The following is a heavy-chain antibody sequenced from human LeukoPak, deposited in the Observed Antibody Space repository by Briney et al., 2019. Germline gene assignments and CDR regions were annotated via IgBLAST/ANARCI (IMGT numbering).Heavy chain of an antibody. CDR3: ARDNWNYGSSMDV. J-gene: IGHJ6*02. D-gene: IGHD1-7*01. V-gene: IGHV1-2*06. Sequence: ASVKVSCKASGYTFTGYYMHWVRQAPGQGPEWMGRINPNSGGTNYAQKFQGRVTMTRDTSISTAYMELSRLRSDDTAVYYCARDNWNYGSSMDVWGQGTTVTVSS. CDR2: INPNSGGT. CDR1: GYTFTGYY.